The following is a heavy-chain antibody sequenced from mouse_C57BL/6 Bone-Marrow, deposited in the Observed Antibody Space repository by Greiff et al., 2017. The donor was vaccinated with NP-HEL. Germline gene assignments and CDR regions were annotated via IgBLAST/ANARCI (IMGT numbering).Heavy chain of an antibody. CDR3: ARWGRQLRLYWYFDV. V-gene: IGHV1-69*01. CDR1: GYTFTSYW. CDR2: IDPSDSYT. J-gene: IGHJ1*03. Sequence: QQSCKASGYTFTSYWMHWVKQRPGQGLEWIGEIDPSDSYTNYNQKFKGKSTLTVDKFSSTAYMQLSSLTSEDSAVYYCARWGRQLRLYWYFDVWGTGTTVTVSS. D-gene: IGHD3-2*02.